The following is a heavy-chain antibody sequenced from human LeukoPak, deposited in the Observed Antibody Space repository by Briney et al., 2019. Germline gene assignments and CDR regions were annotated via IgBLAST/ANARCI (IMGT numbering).Heavy chain of an antibody. D-gene: IGHD5-12*01. Sequence: SVKVSCKASGGTFSSYAISWVRQAPGQGLEWMGGIIPIFGTANYAQKFQGRVTITTDESTSTAYMELSSLRSEDTAVYYCARGVYSGYGGLRWFDPWGQGTLVTVSS. J-gene: IGHJ5*02. CDR3: ARGVYSGYGGLRWFDP. CDR1: GGTFSSYA. CDR2: IIPIFGTA. V-gene: IGHV1-69*05.